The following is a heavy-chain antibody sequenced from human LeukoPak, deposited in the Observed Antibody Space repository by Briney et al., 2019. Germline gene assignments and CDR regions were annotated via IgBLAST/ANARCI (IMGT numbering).Heavy chain of an antibody. D-gene: IGHD6-6*01. CDR1: GFTFSSYW. V-gene: IGHV3-74*01. J-gene: IGHJ4*02. CDR2: INTDGSST. CDR3: ARSGGSSSLGY. Sequence: GGSLRLSCAASGFTFSSYWMHWVRQAPGKGLVWVSHINTDGSSTTYADSVKGRLTISRDNPKNTLYLQMNSLRAEDTAVYYCARSGGSSSLGYWGQGTLVAVSS.